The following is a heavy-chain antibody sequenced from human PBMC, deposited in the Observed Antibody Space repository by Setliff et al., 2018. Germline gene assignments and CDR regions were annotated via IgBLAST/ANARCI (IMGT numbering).Heavy chain of an antibody. D-gene: IGHD3-22*01. CDR3: AKDGGPYYYDSSGYWHY. Sequence: TGGSLRLSCAASGFTFSSYGMHWVRQAPGKGLEWVAFIRYDGSNKYYADSVKGRFTISRDNSKNTLYLQMNSLRAEDTAVYYCAKDGGPYYYDSSGYWHYWGQGTLVTVSS. CDR1: GFTFSSYG. CDR2: IRYDGSNK. J-gene: IGHJ4*02. V-gene: IGHV3-30*02.